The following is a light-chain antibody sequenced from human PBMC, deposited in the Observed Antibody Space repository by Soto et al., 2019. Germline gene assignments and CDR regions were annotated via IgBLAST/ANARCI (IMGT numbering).Light chain of an antibody. CDR2: TTS. CDR3: QQGNNWPIFT. V-gene: IGKV3-11*01. J-gene: IGKJ3*01. Sequence: EIVLTQSPATLSLSPGERATLSCRASQSVSKSLAWYQQKPGQAPRLLIYTTSNRATGIPARFSGSGSRTAFTLTISSLEPEDFAVYYCQQGNNWPIFTFGPGTKVDIK. CDR1: QSVSKS.